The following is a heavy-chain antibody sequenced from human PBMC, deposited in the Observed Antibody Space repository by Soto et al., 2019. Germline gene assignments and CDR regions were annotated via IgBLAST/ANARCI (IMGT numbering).Heavy chain of an antibody. CDR2: ISSSGGNT. CDR1: GFTFSTYA. Sequence: PGGSLRLFCAASGFTFSTYAMSWVRQAPGKGLEWVSTISSSGGNTYYTDSVKGRFTISRDNSKNTLYLQMNSLRAEDTAIYYCAKRPTSTGFGDPFDIWGQGTMVTVS. D-gene: IGHD3-10*01. J-gene: IGHJ3*02. V-gene: IGHV3-23*01. CDR3: AKRPTSTGFGDPFDI.